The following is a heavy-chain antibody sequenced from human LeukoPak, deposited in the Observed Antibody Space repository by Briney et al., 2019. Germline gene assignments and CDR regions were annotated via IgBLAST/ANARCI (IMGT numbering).Heavy chain of an antibody. CDR1: GFTFSSYA. CDR3: ARDSLQLRDIVVEPAAVDY. CDR2: ISYDGSNK. D-gene: IGHD2-2*01. J-gene: IGHJ4*02. Sequence: GGSLRLSCAASGFTFSSYAMHWVRQAPGKGLEWVAVISYDGSNKYYADSVKGRFTISRDNSKNTLYLQMNSLRAEDTAVYYCARDSLQLRDIVVEPAAVDYWGQGTLVTVSS. V-gene: IGHV3-30*01.